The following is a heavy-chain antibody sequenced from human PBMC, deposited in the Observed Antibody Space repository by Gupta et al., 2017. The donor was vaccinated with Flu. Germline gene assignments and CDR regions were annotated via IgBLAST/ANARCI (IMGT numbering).Heavy chain of an antibody. CDR3: ARDRGQDYHYGLDV. V-gene: IGHV3-23*01. CDR1: ESTFRTYA. Sequence: EVQLLESGGGLVRPGESLRLSCAASESTFRTYAMHWVRQVAGKGLEWVSGISDSGYTTSYADSVKGRFSISRDNVKNTLYLQMKGVRVEDTAVYYCARDRGQDYHYGLDVWGPGTTVNVS. CDR2: ISDSGYTT. J-gene: IGHJ6*02.